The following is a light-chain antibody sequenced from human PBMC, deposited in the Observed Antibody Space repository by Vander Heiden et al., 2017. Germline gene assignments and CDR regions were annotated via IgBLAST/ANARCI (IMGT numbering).Light chain of an antibody. V-gene: IGLV2-14*01. CDR1: SSDVGGYNY. Sequence: QSALSQPPSVSGSPGQSITISGTRTSSDVGGYNYGSWYQQHPGKVPKLMIYDVSNRPSGVSDRFSGSESGNTASLTISGLQAEDEADYYCSSYTSSTTFVVGTGTKVTVL. CDR2: DVS. CDR3: SSYTSSTTFV. J-gene: IGLJ1*01.